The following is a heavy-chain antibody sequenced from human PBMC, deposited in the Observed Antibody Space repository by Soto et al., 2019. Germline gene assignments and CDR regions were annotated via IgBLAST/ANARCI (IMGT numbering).Heavy chain of an antibody. J-gene: IGHJ4*02. CDR1: GYTFTSYY. Sequence: QVQLVQSRAEVKKPGASVKVSCKASGYTFTSYYMHWVRQAPGQGLEWMGIINPSGGSTSYAQKFQGRVTMTRDTSTTTVYMELSSLRSEDTAVYYCAARLSVVPAALTFDYWGQGTLVTVSS. D-gene: IGHD2-2*01. V-gene: IGHV1-46*01. CDR3: AARLSVVPAALTFDY. CDR2: INPSGGST.